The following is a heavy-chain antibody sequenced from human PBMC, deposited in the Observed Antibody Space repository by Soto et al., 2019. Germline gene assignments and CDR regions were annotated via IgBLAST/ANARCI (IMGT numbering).Heavy chain of an antibody. D-gene: IGHD3-10*01. CDR1: GGTFSSYA. CDR3: ASQHGSGSSYYYGMDV. J-gene: IGHJ6*02. CDR2: IIPMFGTA. Sequence: QVQLVQSGAEVKKPGSSVKVSCKASGGTFSSYAISWVRQAPGQGLEWMGGIIPMFGTADYAQKFQGRVTITADESTSTAYMELSSLRSEDTAVYYCASQHGSGSSYYYGMDVWGQGTTVTVPS. V-gene: IGHV1-69*12.